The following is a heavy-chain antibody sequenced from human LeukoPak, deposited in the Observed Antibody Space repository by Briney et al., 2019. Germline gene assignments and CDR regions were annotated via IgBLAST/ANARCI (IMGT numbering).Heavy chain of an antibody. V-gene: IGHV4-4*07. D-gene: IGHD5-18*01. CDR1: GGSISSYY. CDR2: IYTSGST. CDR3: ASITPGYSYGFN. J-gene: IGHJ4*02. Sequence: SEALSLTCTVSGGSISSYYWSWIRQPAGKGLKWIGRIYTSGSTNYNPSLKSRVTMSVDTSKNQFSLKLSSVTAADTAVYYCASITPGYSYGFNWGQGTLVTVSS.